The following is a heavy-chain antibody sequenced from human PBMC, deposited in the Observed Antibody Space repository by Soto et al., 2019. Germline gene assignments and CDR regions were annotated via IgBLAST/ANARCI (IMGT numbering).Heavy chain of an antibody. CDR3: ARVPKGELLWGWFDP. CDR2: IYYSGST. D-gene: IGHD1-26*01. V-gene: IGHV4-31*03. J-gene: IGHJ5*02. CDR1: GGSISSGGYY. Sequence: QVQLQESGPGLVKPSQTLSLTCTVSGGSISSGGYYWSWIRQHTGKGLEWIGYIYYSGSTYYNPSLKSRVTISVDTSKNQFSLKLSSVTAADAAVYYCARVPKGELLWGWFDPWGQGTLVTVSS.